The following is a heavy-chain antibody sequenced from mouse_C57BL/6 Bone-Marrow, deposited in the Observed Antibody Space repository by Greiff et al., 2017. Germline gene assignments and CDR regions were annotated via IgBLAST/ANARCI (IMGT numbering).Heavy chain of an antibody. V-gene: IGHV1-74*01. CDR1: GYTFTSYW. CDR3: AIGRGFAY. CDR2: IHPSDSDT. Sequence: VQLQQPGAELVKPGASVKVSCKASGYTFTSYWMHWVKQRPGQGLEWIGRIHPSDSDTNYNQKFKGKATLTVAKSASTADMQLISLTSEDSAVYYCAIGRGFAYWGQGTLVTVSA. J-gene: IGHJ3*01.